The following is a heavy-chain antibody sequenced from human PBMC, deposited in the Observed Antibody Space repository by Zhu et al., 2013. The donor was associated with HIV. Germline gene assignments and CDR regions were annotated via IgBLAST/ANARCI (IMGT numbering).Heavy chain of an antibody. CDR3: ARDRSGPSGDYGSANVEFDP. V-gene: IGHV1-69*06. CDR1: GGTFSSYA. CDR2: IIPIFGTA. D-gene: IGHD4-17*01. J-gene: IGHJ5*02. Sequence: QVQLVQSGAEVKKPGSSVKVSCKASGGTFSSYAISWVRQAPGQGLEWMGGIIPIFGTANYAQKFQGRVTITADKSTSTAYMELSSLRSEDTAVYYCARDRSGPSGDYGSANVEFDPWGQGTLVTVSS.